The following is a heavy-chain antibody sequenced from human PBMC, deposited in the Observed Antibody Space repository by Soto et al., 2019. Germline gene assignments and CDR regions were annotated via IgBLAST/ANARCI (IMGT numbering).Heavy chain of an antibody. V-gene: IGHV5-51*01. CDR2: IYPGNSDA. J-gene: IGHJ5*02. CDR3: ARHGSYGDYASNYFDP. Sequence: GVSLKISCRASGYNCATYLIAWVRQMPGKGLEYMGIIYPGNSDARYSPSFQGQVTFSADKSISTAYLHWSSLKASDTAMYYCARHGSYGDYASNYFDPWGQGTLVTVSS. D-gene: IGHD4-17*01. CDR1: GYNCATYL.